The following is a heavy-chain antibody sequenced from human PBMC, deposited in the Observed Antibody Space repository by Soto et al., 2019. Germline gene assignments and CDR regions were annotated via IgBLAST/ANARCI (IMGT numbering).Heavy chain of an antibody. V-gene: IGHV3-73*02. J-gene: IGHJ6*02. D-gene: IGHD1-26*01. CDR1: GFTFSGSA. CDR2: IRSKANSYGT. Sequence: EVQLVESGGGLVQPGGSLKLSCAASGFTFSGSAMHWVRQASGKGLEWVARIRSKANSYGTAYAASVKGRFTISRDDSKNTEYLQMNSLKTEDTAVYYCTRRRRVGKVIYYCGMEVWGQGTTVTVSS. CDR3: TRRRRVGKVIYYCGMEV.